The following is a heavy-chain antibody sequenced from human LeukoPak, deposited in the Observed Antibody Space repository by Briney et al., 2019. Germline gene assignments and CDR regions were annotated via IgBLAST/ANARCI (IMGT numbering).Heavy chain of an antibody. D-gene: IGHD3-3*01. V-gene: IGHV1-2*02. CDR3: ARDTIFGVVNFDY. Sequence: GASVKVSCKASGYTFTGYYMHWVRQAPGQGLEWMGWINPNSGGTNYAQKFQGRVTMTRDTSISTAYMELSRLRSDDTAVYYCARDTIFGVVNFDYWGQGTLVTVSS. CDR1: GYTFTGYY. CDR2: INPNSGGT. J-gene: IGHJ4*02.